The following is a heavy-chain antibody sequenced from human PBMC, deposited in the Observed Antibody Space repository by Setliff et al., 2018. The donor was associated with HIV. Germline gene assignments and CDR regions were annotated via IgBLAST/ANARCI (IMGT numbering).Heavy chain of an antibody. D-gene: IGHD2-8*01. CDR3: ASGSGYCNKGDCYIGVHRTPDKYYFDS. J-gene: IGHJ4*02. CDR2: INPLFGTT. CDR1: GDTFSNYA. V-gene: IGHV1-69*05. Sequence: SVKVFCKASGDTFSNYAITWVRQAPGQGLEWMGGINPLFGTTNYAHNFQGRLTITTDQIMSTAYMELTSLRSEDTAVYYCASGSGYCNKGDCYIGVHRTPDKYYFDSWGQGTLVTVS.